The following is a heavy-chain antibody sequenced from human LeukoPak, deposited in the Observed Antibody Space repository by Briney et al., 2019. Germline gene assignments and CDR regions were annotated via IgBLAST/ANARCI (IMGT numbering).Heavy chain of an antibody. J-gene: IGHJ5*02. V-gene: IGHV4-59*01. D-gene: IGHD2-15*01. CDR2: IYYSGST. CDR1: GGSISSYY. Sequence: SEALPLTCTVSGGSISSYYWSWIRQPPGKGLEWIGYIYYSGSTNYNPSLKSRVTISVDMSKSQFSLKLSSVTAADTAVYYCARTVAATAGYWFDPWGQGTLVTVSS. CDR3: ARTVAATAGYWFDP.